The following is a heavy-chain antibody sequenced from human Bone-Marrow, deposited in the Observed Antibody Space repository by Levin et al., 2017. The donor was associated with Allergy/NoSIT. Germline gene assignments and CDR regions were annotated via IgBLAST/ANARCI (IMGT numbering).Heavy chain of an antibody. J-gene: IGHJ4*02. Sequence: GGSLRLSCAASGFTFDDYTMHWVRQAPGKGLEWVSLISWDGGSTYYADSVKGRFTISRDNSKNSLYLQMNSLRTEDTALYYCAKDTGRVQQLVTDYFDYWGQGTLVTVSS. V-gene: IGHV3-43*01. CDR2: ISWDGGST. CDR3: AKDTGRVQQLVTDYFDY. CDR1: GFTFDDYT. D-gene: IGHD6-13*01.